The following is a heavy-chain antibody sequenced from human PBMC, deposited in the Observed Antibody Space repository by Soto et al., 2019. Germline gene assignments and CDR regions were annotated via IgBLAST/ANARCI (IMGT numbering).Heavy chain of an antibody. CDR2: IYYSGST. J-gene: IGHJ5*02. D-gene: IGHD3-10*01. V-gene: IGHV4-31*03. CDR3: AIVGEIIGDH. Sequence: QVQLQESGPGLVKPSQTLSLTCTVSGGSISSSGYYWSWIRQHPGKGLEWIGYIYYSGSTYYNPSLKSRITISVDTSKNQFYLKMRSVTAADTAVYYCAIVGEIIGDHWGQGTLVTVSS. CDR1: GGSISSSGYY.